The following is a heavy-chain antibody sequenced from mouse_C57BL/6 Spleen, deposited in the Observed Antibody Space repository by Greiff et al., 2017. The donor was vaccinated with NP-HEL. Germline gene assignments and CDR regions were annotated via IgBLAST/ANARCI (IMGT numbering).Heavy chain of an antibody. CDR2: IYPGDGDP. J-gene: IGHJ1*03. V-gene: IGHV1-80*01. CDR1: GYAFSSYW. D-gene: IGHD4-1*01. CDR3: ARESGTPYWYFDV. Sequence: VKLMESGAELVKPGDSVKISCKASGYAFSSYWMNWVKQRPGKGLEWIGQIYPGDGDPTYNGKFKGKATLTADKSSSTAKMQLSSLTSEDSAVYFCARESGTPYWYFDVRGTGTTLTVSS.